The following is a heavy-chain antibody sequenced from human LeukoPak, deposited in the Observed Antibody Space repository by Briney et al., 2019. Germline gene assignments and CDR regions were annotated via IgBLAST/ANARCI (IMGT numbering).Heavy chain of an antibody. D-gene: IGHD6-13*01. Sequence: SETLSLTCAVYGGSFSGYYWSWIRQPPGKGLEWIGEINHSGSTNYNPSLKSRATISVDTSKNQFSLKLSSVTAADTAVYYCATIAAAGTPDDAFDIWGQGTMVTVSS. V-gene: IGHV4-34*01. CDR2: INHSGST. CDR3: ATIAAAGTPDDAFDI. J-gene: IGHJ3*02. CDR1: GGSFSGYY.